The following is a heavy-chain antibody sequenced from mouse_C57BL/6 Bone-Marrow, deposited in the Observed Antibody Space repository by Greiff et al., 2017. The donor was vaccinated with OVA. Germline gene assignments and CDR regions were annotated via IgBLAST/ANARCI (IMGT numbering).Heavy chain of an antibody. CDR2: ISSGGDYI. J-gene: IGHJ3*01. D-gene: IGHD2-12*01. V-gene: IGHV5S21*01. Sequence: EVKLMESGEGLVKPGGSLKLSCAASGFTFSSYAMSWVRQTPEKRLEWVAYISSGGDYIYYADTVKGRFTISRDNARNTLYLQMSSLKSEDTAMYYCARRRLYLAYWGQGTLVTVSA. CDR1: GFTFSSYA. CDR3: ARRRLYLAY.